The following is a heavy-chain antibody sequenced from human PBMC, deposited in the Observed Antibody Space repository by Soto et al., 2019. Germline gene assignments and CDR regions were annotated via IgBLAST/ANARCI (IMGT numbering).Heavy chain of an antibody. J-gene: IGHJ5*02. V-gene: IGHV3-48*02. D-gene: IGHD6-13*01. CDR2: ITSSSTTI. CDR3: ARDNGIAGSFDP. CDR1: GFTFSTYS. Sequence: GSLRLSCAASGFTFSTYSMNWVHQAPGKGLEWISYITSSSTTIFYADSVKGRFTISRDNAKNSLYLQMNSLRDEDTSVYYCARDNGIAGSFDPWGQGTLVTVSS.